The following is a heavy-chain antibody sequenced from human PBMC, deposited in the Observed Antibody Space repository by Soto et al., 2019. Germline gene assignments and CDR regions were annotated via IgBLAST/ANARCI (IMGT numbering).Heavy chain of an antibody. CDR3: ARPQRGGATTGESIDAVDI. CDR1: GYTFTSYA. V-gene: IGHV1-3*01. CDR2: INAGNGNT. J-gene: IGHJ3*02. D-gene: IGHD1-26*01. Sequence: ASVKVSCKASGYTFTSYAMHWVRQAPGQRLEWMGWINAGNGNTKYSQKFQGRVTITRDTSASTAYMELSSLRSEDTAVYYCARPQRGGATTGESIDAVDIWGQGTMVTVSS.